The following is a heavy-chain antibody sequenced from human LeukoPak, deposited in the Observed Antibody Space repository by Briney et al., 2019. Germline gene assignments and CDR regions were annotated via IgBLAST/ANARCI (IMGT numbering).Heavy chain of an antibody. D-gene: IGHD6-13*01. CDR2: IYSGGST. Sequence: GGSLRLSCAAPGFTVSSNYMSWVRQAPGKGLEWVSVIYSGGSTYYADSVKGRFTISRDNSKNTLYLQMNSLRAEDTAVYYCAREEYSSSWVFDYWGQGTLVTVPS. V-gene: IGHV3-66*01. CDR1: GFTVSSNY. J-gene: IGHJ4*02. CDR3: AREEYSSSWVFDY.